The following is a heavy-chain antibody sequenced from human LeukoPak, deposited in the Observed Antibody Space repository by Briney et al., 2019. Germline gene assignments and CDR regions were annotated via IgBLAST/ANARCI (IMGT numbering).Heavy chain of an antibody. CDR3: AKSGVVRFYYYYYMDV. Sequence: GGSLRLSCAASGFTVSSNYMTWVRQAPGKGLEWVSAISGSGGSTYYADSVKGRFTISRDNSKNTLYLQMNSLRAEDTAVYYCAKSGVVRFYYYYYMDVWGKGTTVTVSS. CDR1: GFTVSSNY. J-gene: IGHJ6*03. CDR2: ISGSGGST. V-gene: IGHV3-23*01. D-gene: IGHD3-22*01.